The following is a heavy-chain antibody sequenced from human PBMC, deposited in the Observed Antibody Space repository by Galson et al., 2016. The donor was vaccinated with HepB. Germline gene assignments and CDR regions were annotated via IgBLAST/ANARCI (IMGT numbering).Heavy chain of an antibody. CDR1: GFSFNSFT. J-gene: IGHJ4*02. CDR2: IDNSGDYI. Sequence: SLRLSCAASGFSFNSFTMNWVRQAPGKGLEWLSSIDNSGDYIYYADSVSGRFTISRDNTKKSLYLQMSSLGADGTALYYCMRSTPMVRGEPVGDYWGQGTLVAVSP. V-gene: IGHV3-21*01. D-gene: IGHD3-10*01. CDR3: MRSTPMVRGEPVGDY.